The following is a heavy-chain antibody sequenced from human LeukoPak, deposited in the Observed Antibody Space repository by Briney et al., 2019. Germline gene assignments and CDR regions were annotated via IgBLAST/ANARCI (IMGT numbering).Heavy chain of an antibody. D-gene: IGHD2-8*02. V-gene: IGHV4-34*01. CDR1: GGSFSGYY. CDR3: ARGERLVY. Sequence: SETLSLTCAVYGGSFSGYYWSWIRQPPGKGLEWIGEINHSGSTNYNPSLKSRVTISVDTSKNQFSLKLSSVTAADTAVYYCARGERLVYWGQGTLVTVSS. CDR2: INHSGST. J-gene: IGHJ4*02.